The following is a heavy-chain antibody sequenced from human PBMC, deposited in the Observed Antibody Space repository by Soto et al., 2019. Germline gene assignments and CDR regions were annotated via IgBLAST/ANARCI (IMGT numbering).Heavy chain of an antibody. Sequence: PGGSLRLSCAASGFTFSSYTLNWVRRAPGKGLEWVATSSDRRTGNTHYSDSVRGRFTLSRDYSRNILFLQMDSLRADDTALYYCTTWLTAHFDYWGRGXQVTVYS. V-gene: IGHV3-23*01. D-gene: IGHD2-21*02. CDR2: SSDRRTGNT. CDR1: GFTFSSYT. CDR3: TTWLTAHFDY. J-gene: IGHJ4*02.